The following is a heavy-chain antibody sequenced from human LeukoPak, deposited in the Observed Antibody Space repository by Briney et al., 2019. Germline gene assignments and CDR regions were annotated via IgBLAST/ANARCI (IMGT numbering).Heavy chain of an antibody. CDR3: VRDRCEGYCTSFDS. D-gene: IGHD2-8*01. J-gene: IGHJ5*01. Sequence: PSETLSLTCTVSGGSISNYYWSWIRQPAGKGLEWIGRIHSSGSTNYNLSLKSRVTISVDKSKNQFSLRLSSVIAADTAVYFCVRDRCEGYCTSFDSWGQGTLVTVSS. CDR1: GGSISNYY. V-gene: IGHV4-4*07. CDR2: IHSSGST.